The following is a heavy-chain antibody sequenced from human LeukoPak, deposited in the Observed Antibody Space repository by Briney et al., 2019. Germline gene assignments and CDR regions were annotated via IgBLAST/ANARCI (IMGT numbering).Heavy chain of an antibody. J-gene: IGHJ3*02. Sequence: SETLSLTCTVSGYSISTGYYWDWIRQPPGKGLEWIGEINHTGSTSYNPSLKSRVTISLDTSRNQFSLRLNSVTAADTAVYYCAKSNGYGLVDIWGQGTMVTVSS. CDR3: AKSNGYGLVDI. CDR1: GYSISTGYY. CDR2: INHTGST. V-gene: IGHV4-38-2*02. D-gene: IGHD3-10*01.